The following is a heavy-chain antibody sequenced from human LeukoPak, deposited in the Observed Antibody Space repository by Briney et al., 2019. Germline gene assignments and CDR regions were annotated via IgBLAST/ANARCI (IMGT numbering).Heavy chain of an antibody. CDR1: GFTVSSNY. V-gene: IGHV3-53*04. CDR2: ISSGGET. CDR3: ARGVQSEP. Sequence: GGSLRLSCAASGFTVSSNYMSWVGQAPGKGLEWVSVISSGGETYYADSVKGRFTISRHNSKNTVYLQMSSLRIEDTAVYYCARGVQSEPWGQGTLVTVSS. J-gene: IGHJ5*02.